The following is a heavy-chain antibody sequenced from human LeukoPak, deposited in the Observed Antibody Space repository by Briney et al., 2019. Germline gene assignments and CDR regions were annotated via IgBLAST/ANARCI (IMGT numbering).Heavy chain of an antibody. Sequence: SETLSLTCAVYGGSFSGYYWSWIRQPPGKGLEWIGEINHSGSTNYNPSLKSRVTISVDTSKDQFSLKRSSVTAPDPAVYYCAXXYSNYYYYMDVWGKGTTVTVSS. D-gene: IGHD4-11*01. V-gene: IGHV4-34*01. J-gene: IGHJ6*03. CDR1: GGSFSGYY. CDR3: AXXYSNYYYYMDV. CDR2: INHSGST.